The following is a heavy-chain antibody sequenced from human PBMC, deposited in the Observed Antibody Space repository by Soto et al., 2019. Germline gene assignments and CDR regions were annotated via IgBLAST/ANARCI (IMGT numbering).Heavy chain of an antibody. D-gene: IGHD3-3*01. CDR1: GFTFSGSA. CDR2: IRSKANSYAT. V-gene: IGHV3-73*01. J-gene: IGHJ6*02. Sequence: PGGSLRLSCAASGFTFSGSAMHWVRQASGKGLEWVGRIRSKANSYATAYAASVKGRFTISRDDSKNTAYLQMNSLKTEDTAVYYCTRRLEWLLSVGGMDVWGQGTTVTVSS. CDR3: TRRLEWLLSVGGMDV.